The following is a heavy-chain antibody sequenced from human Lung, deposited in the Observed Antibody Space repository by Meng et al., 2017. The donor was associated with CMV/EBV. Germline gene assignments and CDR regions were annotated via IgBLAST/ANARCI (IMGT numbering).Heavy chain of an antibody. CDR2: TTSESSYI. CDR1: GFTFSYYT. V-gene: IGHV3-21*01. CDR3: ARIFEHGGELPITPRDYYGMDV. J-gene: IGHJ6*02. Sequence: SXAASGFTFSYYTMNWVRQAPGKGLEWVSSTTSESSYIFYADSVKGRFTVSRDNAKNSLYLQMNSLRAEDTAVYYCARIFEHGGELPITPRDYYGMDVWGQGTTVXVSS. D-gene: IGHD3-10*01.